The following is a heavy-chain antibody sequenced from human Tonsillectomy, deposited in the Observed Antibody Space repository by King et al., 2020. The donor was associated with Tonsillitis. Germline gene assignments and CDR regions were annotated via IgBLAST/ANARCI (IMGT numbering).Heavy chain of an antibody. Sequence: VQLVESGGGVVQPGSSLRLSCAASGFTFNNYAMHWVRQAPGKGLEWVAAISYDGRNKYYAGSEEGRFSISRDHSKNTLYLEMNSLRAEDTAVYYCARDGVQTYYYYGMDVWGQGTTVTVSS. D-gene: IGHD4/OR15-4a*01. CDR3: ARDGVQTYYYYGMDV. V-gene: IGHV3-30*04. CDR1: GFTFNNYA. CDR2: ISYDGRNK. J-gene: IGHJ6*02.